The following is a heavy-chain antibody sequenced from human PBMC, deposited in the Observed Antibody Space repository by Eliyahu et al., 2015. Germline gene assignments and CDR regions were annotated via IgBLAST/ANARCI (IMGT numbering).Heavy chain of an antibody. Sequence: QVTLTESGPALVKPTQTLTLTCTLSGFSLSTTGVSVAWIRRPPGKALEWLAVIDWVDNKFYSPSLRTKVSVSRDAPRDQVVLTLTNVDPVDTGTYYCARFLIYPLYGMDVWGRGTTVIVSS. J-gene: IGHJ6*02. CDR3: ARFLIYPLYGMDV. CDR1: GFSLSTTGVS. D-gene: IGHD3/OR15-3a*01. CDR2: IDWVDNK. V-gene: IGHV2-70*13.